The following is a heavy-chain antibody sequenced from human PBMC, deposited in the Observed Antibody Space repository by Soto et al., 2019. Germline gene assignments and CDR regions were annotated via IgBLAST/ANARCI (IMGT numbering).Heavy chain of an antibody. CDR2: IYYSGST. CDR1: GGSISSYY. Sequence: SETLSLTCTVSGGSISSYYWSWIRQPPGKGLEWIGYIYYSGSTNYNPSLKSRVTISVDTSKNQFSLKLSSVTAADTAVYYCARGWGRYFQHWGQGTLVTVS. D-gene: IGHD7-27*01. V-gene: IGHV4-59*01. J-gene: IGHJ1*01. CDR3: ARGWGRYFQH.